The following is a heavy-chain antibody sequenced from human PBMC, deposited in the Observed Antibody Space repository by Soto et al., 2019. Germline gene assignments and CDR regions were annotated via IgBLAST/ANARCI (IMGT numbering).Heavy chain of an antibody. CDR3: ARRYGGNLDY. CDR1: GGSISNFY. V-gene: IGHV4-59*08. CDR2: IYYSGST. D-gene: IGHD1-26*01. J-gene: IGHJ4*02. Sequence: QVQLQESGPGLVKPSETLSLTCTVSGGSISNFYWSWIRQPPGKGLEWIGYIYYSGSTNYNPSLTSRVTLSVDTSKNQFSLKLSSVTAADTAVYFCARRYGGNLDYWGQGTLVTVSS.